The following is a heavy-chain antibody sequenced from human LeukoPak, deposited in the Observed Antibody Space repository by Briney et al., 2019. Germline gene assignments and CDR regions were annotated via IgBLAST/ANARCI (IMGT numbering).Heavy chain of an antibody. D-gene: IGHD3-10*01. V-gene: IGHV4-38-2*02. J-gene: IGHJ4*02. CDR2: IYHRGNT. CDR1: DFSISTGYS. Sequence: SETLSLTCSVSDFSISTGYSWGWIGQPPGKRLEWIGTIYHRGNTYYNPSLMSRVTISLDTSKNQFSLRLTSVTAADTALYYCAREVGSWFGDLLSYFDSWGQGTQVTVSS. CDR3: AREVGSWFGDLLSYFDS.